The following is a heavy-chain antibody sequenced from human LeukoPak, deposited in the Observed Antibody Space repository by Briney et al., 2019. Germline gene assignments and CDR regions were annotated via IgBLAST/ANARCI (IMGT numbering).Heavy chain of an antibody. J-gene: IGHJ4*02. CDR1: GFTFSSYA. CDR2: INPSGGST. CDR3: ARRESYGHFDN. Sequence: GGSLRLSCAASGFTFSSYAMHWVRQAPGQGLEWMGIINPSGGSTSYAQKFQGRVTLTRDTSTSTVYMELSSLRSEDTAVYYCARRESYGHFDNWGQGTLVTVSS. D-gene: IGHD5-18*01. V-gene: IGHV1-46*01.